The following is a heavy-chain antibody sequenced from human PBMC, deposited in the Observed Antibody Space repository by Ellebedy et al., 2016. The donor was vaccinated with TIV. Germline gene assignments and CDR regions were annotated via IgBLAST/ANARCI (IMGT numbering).Heavy chain of an antibody. CDR1: GFTFSSYG. CDR2: IWYDGSNK. CDR3: AKDPKSVGHYYGWDV. V-gene: IGHV3-33*06. D-gene: IGHD4-23*01. Sequence: PGGSLRLSCAASGFTFSSYGMHWVRQAPGKGLEWVAVIWYDGSNKYYADSVKGRFTISRDNSKNTLYLQMNSLRGEDTALYYCAKDPKSVGHYYGWDVWGQGTTVTVSS. J-gene: IGHJ6*02.